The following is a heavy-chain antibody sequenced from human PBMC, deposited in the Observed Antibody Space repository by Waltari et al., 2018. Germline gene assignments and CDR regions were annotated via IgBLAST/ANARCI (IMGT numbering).Heavy chain of an antibody. J-gene: IGHJ4*02. V-gene: IGHV1-18*04. Sequence: QVQMVQSGPEVKKPGASVKVSCKLSGYTFSNFGISRVRLAPGQGLEWMGWISGYNGNTMYAPKVQGRVTVTTDTSAGTTYMELRSLRSDDTAVYYCARTYYYDSRDFDHWGQGTLVTVSS. D-gene: IGHD3-22*01. CDR1: GYTFSNFG. CDR2: ISGYNGNT. CDR3: ARTYYYDSRDFDH.